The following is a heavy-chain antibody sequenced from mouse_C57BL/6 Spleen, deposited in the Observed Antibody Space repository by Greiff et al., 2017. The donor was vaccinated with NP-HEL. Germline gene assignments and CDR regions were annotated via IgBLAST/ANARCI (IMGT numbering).Heavy chain of an antibody. D-gene: IGHD1-1*01. CDR3: ARDPLREGYFDV. CDR2: INYDGSST. CDR1: GFTFSDYY. J-gene: IGHJ1*03. V-gene: IGHV5-16*01. Sequence: EVMLVESEGGLVQPGSSMKLSCTASGFTFSDYYMAWVRQVPEKGLEWVANINYDGSSTYYLDSLKSRFIISRDNAKNILYLQMSSLKSEDTATYYCARDPLREGYFDVWGTGTTVTVSS.